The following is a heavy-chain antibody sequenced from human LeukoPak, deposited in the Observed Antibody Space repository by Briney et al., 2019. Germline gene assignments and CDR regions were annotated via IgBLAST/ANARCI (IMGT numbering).Heavy chain of an antibody. CDR2: IYYSGST. V-gene: IGHV4-39*01. CDR3: ARRHAITMIVVFDY. Sequence: SETLSLTCTVSGGPISSSSYYWGWIRQPPGKGLEWIGSIYYSGSTYYNPSLKSRVTISVDTSKNQFSLKLSSVTAADTAVYYCARRHAITMIVVFDYWGQGTLVTVSS. CDR1: GGPISSSSYY. D-gene: IGHD3-22*01. J-gene: IGHJ4*02.